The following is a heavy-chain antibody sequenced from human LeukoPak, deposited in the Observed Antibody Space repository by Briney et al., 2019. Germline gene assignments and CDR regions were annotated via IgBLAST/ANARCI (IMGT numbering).Heavy chain of an antibody. D-gene: IGHD2-2*01. CDR2: IYTSGST. V-gene: IGHV4-61*02. CDR3: ARGRSLGSTYYFDY. Sequence: SQTLSLTCTVSGGSISSGSYYWSWLRQPAGKGLEWIGRIYTSGSTNYNPSLKSRVTISVDTSKNQFSLKLSSVTAADTAVYYCARGRSLGSTYYFDYWGQGTLVTVSS. J-gene: IGHJ4*02. CDR1: GGSISSGSYY.